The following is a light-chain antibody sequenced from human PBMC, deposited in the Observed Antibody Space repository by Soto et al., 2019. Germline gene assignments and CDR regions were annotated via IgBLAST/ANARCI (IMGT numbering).Light chain of an antibody. J-gene: IGKJ2*01. CDR1: QSVSSSY. CDR3: QQYDSPPFA. Sequence: EIVLTQSPGTLSLSPGERATLSCRASQSVSSSYLAWYQQKPGQAPRLLIYDASSRATGIPDRFSGTGSGTAFTRTISRLEPEDFALYYCQQYDSPPFAFGQGTRLEI. CDR2: DAS. V-gene: IGKV3-20*01.